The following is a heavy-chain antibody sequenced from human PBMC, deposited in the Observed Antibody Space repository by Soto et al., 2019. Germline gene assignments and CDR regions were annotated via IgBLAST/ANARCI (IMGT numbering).Heavy chain of an antibody. CDR1: GGSISSSSYY. Sequence: SETLSLTCAVSGGSISSSSYYWGWIRPPPGKGLEWIGYIYYSGSTNYNPSLKSRVTISVDTSKNQFSLKLSSVTAADTAVYYCARAWQYSSGFFDYWGQGTLVTVSS. J-gene: IGHJ4*02. D-gene: IGHD6-19*01. V-gene: IGHV4-39*07. CDR2: IYYSGST. CDR3: ARAWQYSSGFFDY.